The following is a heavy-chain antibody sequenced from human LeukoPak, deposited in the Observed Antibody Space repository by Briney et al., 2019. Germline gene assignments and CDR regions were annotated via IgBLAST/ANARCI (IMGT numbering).Heavy chain of an antibody. CDR1: GFTFSSYG. Sequence: PGGSLRLSCAASGFTFSSYGMHWVRQAPGKGLEWVAVISYDGSNKYYADSVKGRFTISRDNSKNTLYLQMNSLRAEDTAVYYRAKAHGSGSYHPDYWGQGTLVTVSS. CDR2: ISYDGSNK. J-gene: IGHJ4*02. CDR3: AKAHGSGSYHPDY. D-gene: IGHD3-10*01. V-gene: IGHV3-30*18.